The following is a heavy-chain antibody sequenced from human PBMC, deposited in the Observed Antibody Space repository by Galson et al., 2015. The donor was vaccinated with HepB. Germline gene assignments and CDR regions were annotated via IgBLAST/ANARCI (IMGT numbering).Heavy chain of an antibody. Sequence: SLRLSCAASGFTFSDYYMRWIRQAPGKGLEWLSYISSSTIYTNYADSVKGRFTISRDNVKNSMYRQMNRLRAEDTAVYYCARVADSDYGDHSHFDSWGQGTLVTVSS. CDR2: ISSSTIYT. CDR1: GFTFSDYY. J-gene: IGHJ4*02. V-gene: IGHV3-11*06. D-gene: IGHD4-17*01. CDR3: ARVADSDYGDHSHFDS.